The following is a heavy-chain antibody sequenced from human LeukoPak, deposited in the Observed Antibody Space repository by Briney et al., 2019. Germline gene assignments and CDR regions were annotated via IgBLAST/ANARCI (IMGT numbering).Heavy chain of an antibody. Sequence: GGSLRLPCAASGFTFSSYAMSWVRQAPGKGLEWVSAISGSGGSTYYADSVKGRFTISRDNSKNTLYLQMNSLRAEDTAVYYCAKIPGCSGGSCYFTGVDYWGQGTLVTVSS. CDR3: AKIPGCSGGSCYFTGVDY. D-gene: IGHD2-15*01. J-gene: IGHJ4*02. V-gene: IGHV3-23*01. CDR2: ISGSGGST. CDR1: GFTFSSYA.